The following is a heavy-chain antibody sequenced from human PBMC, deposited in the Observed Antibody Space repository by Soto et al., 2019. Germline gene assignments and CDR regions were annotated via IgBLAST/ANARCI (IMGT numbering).Heavy chain of an antibody. J-gene: IGHJ5*02. Sequence: GGSLRLSCAASGFTFSSYSMNWVRQAPGKGLEWVSYISSSSSTIYYADSVKGRFTISRDNAKNSLYLQMNSLRDEDTAVYYCARDGVSYYYDSSGYYPSWFDPWGQGTLVTVSS. V-gene: IGHV3-48*02. CDR1: GFTFSSYS. CDR2: ISSSSSTI. D-gene: IGHD3-22*01. CDR3: ARDGVSYYYDSSGYYPSWFDP.